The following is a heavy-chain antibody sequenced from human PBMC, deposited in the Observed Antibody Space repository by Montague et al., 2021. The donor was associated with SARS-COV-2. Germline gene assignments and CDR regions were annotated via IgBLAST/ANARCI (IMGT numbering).Heavy chain of an antibody. CDR3: ARTSASSDY. J-gene: IGHJ4*02. Sequence: CAISGDSVSMKRAAGDGRRRSRSRGLEGLRRNYYRSKWYNDYAVSVKSRITINPDTSKNQISLQLNSVTPEDTAVYYCARTSASSDYWGQGTLVTVSS. CDR1: GDSVSMKRAA. V-gene: IGHV6-1*01. CDR2: NYYRSKWYN. D-gene: IGHD1-26*01.